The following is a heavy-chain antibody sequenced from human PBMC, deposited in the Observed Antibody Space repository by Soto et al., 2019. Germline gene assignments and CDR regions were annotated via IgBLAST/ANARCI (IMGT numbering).Heavy chain of an antibody. V-gene: IGHV1-18*01. CDR2: ISAYNGNT. Sequence: ASVKVCCKSSGFSFSSYGSRWVRQAPGQGLEWMGWISAYNGNTNYAQKFQGRVTITADESTSTAYMELSSLRSEDTAVYYCFSRVLWFGDVFDYWGQAPLVTVSS. CDR1: GFSFSSYG. CDR3: FSRVLWFGDVFDY. D-gene: IGHD3-10*01. J-gene: IGHJ4*02.